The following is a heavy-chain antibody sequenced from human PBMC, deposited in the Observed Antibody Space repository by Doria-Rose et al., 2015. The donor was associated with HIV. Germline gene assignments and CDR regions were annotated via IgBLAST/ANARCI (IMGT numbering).Heavy chain of an antibody. Sequence: QESGPVLVKPTETLTLTCTVSGVSLSSPGMGVSWIRQPTGKALEWLANIFSYDERSYKTSLKSRLTISRCTSISQVVITMTDMDPVDTATYYCARIKSSRWYHKYYFDFWGQGTLVTVSA. CDR2: IFSYDER. CDR1: GVSLSSPGMG. V-gene: IGHV2-26*01. CDR3: ARIKSSRWYHKYYFDF. J-gene: IGHJ4*02. D-gene: IGHD6-13*01.